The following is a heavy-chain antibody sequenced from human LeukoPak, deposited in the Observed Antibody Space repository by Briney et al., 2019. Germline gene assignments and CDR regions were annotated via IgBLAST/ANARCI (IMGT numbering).Heavy chain of an antibody. CDR2: ISSNGGST. D-gene: IGHD3-10*01. J-gene: IGHJ4*02. CDR1: GSTFSSYA. V-gene: IGHV3-64*01. CDR3: ARGAGYGSGSYYNVRYFDY. Sequence: PGGSLRLSCAASGSTFSSYAMHWVRQAPGKGLEYVSAISSNGGSTYYANSVKGRFTISRDNSKNTLYLQMGSLRAEDMAVYYCARGAGYGSGSYYNVRYFDYWGQGTLVTVSS.